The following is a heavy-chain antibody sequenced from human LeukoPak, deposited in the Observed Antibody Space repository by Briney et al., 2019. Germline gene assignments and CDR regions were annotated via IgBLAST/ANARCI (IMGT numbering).Heavy chain of an antibody. CDR1: GYTFTHYA. J-gene: IGHJ4*02. D-gene: IGHD6-6*01. CDR2: INPNSGGT. V-gene: IGHV1-2*02. Sequence: ASVKVSCKASGYTFTHYALNWVRQAPGQGLEWMGWINPNSGGTNYAQKFQGRVTMTRDTSISTAYMELSRLRSDDTAVYYCATGSRYSSYDYWGQGTLVTVSS. CDR3: ATGSRYSSYDY.